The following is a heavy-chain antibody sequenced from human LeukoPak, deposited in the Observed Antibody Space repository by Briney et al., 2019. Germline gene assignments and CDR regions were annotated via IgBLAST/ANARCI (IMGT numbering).Heavy chain of an antibody. D-gene: IGHD6-6*01. CDR2: ISSSSSYI. CDR1: GFTFSSYS. J-gene: IGHJ4*02. V-gene: IGHV3-21*01. CDR3: ARGSSIAARVDY. Sequence: GGSLRLSCAASGFTFSSYSMNWVRQAPGKGLEWVSSISSSSSYIYYADSVKGRFTISRDNAKNSLYLQMNSLRAEDTAVYYCARGSSIAARVDYWGQGTLVTVSS.